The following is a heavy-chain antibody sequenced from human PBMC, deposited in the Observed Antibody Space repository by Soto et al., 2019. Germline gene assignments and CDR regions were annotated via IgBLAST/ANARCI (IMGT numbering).Heavy chain of an antibody. Sequence: QVQLVQSGAEVKKPGSSVKVSCKASGGTFSSYALSWVRQAPGQGLEWMGGIIPIFGKVNFAQTFQGRVSITPDEYTSTAFMERSGLCSEDTAVYYCASLGSAAGGVGLGYYNYPMEVWGRGTTVTVSS. CDR2: IIPIFGKV. V-gene: IGHV1-69*01. J-gene: IGHJ6*04. D-gene: IGHD3-10*01. CDR1: GGTFSSYA. CDR3: ASLGSAAGGVGLGYYNYPMEV.